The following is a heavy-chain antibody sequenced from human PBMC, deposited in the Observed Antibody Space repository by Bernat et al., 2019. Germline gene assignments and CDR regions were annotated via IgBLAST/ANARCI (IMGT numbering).Heavy chain of an antibody. CDR2: ISGSGVST. D-gene: IGHD2-21*02. Sequence: VQLLESGGGLGQRGGSLRLSCAASGFTFNNYAMSWVRQAPGKGLEWVADISGSGVSTNYADSVQDRFTISRDNYDNTLYLQVSSLGAEDTAVYHCVVGGVLTAIHARPFDSWGPGTLVTVSS. CDR3: VVGGVLTAIHARPFDS. CDR1: GFTFNNYA. V-gene: IGHV3-23*01. J-gene: IGHJ4*02.